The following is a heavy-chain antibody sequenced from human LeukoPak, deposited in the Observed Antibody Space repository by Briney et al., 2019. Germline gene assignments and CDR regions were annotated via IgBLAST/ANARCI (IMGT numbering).Heavy chain of an antibody. Sequence: PSETLSLTCAVSGYSISSGYYWGWGREPPGKGLEYLGTIYHSGTTYYNPSLKSRVTISVDTSNNQVSLTVTSVTAADTAVYYCGREVGGYARRIDHWGPGTLVSVSS. V-gene: IGHV4-38-2*02. J-gene: IGHJ4*02. D-gene: IGHD5-12*01. CDR2: IYHSGTT. CDR3: GREVGGYARRIDH. CDR1: GYSISSGYY.